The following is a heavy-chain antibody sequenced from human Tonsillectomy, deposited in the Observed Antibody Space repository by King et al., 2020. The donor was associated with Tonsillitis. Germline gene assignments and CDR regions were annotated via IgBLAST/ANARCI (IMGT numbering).Heavy chain of an antibody. J-gene: IGHJ4*02. CDR2: IRGSGGST. CDR3: PKEWGVDY. CDR1: GFTFSSYA. Sequence: VQLVESGGGLVQPGGSLRLSCAASGFTFSSYAMSWVRQAPGKGLEWVSTIRGSGGSTYYGDSVKGRFNISRDNSKNTLFLQMNSLRAEDTAVYYCPKEWGVDYWGQGTLVTVSS. D-gene: IGHD1-26*01. V-gene: IGHV3-23*04.